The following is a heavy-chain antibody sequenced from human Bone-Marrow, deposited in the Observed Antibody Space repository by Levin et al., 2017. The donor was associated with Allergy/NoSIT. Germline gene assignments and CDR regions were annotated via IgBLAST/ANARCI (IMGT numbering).Heavy chain of an antibody. D-gene: IGHD1-26*01. Sequence: HGESLKISCKTSGYIFTQSYIHWVRQAPGQTFEWLGVINPTGGTTDSPQRFRDRVTITRDTSTSTVYMELRSLRSEDTATYFCARGTIPVLTPGARRGAFDVWGQGTLVTVSS. CDR2: INPTGGTT. J-gene: IGHJ3*01. V-gene: IGHV1-46*01. CDR1: GYIFTQSY. CDR3: ARGTIPVLTPGARRGAFDV.